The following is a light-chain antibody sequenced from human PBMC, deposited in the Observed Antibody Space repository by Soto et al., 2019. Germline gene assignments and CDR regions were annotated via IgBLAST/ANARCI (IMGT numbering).Light chain of an antibody. V-gene: IGLV2-14*01. J-gene: IGLJ1*01. CDR1: SSDVGGYNS. Sequence: QSALTQPASVSGSPGQSIAISCTGTSSDVGGYNSVSWYQQYPGKAPKLMIHDVSNRPPGVSNRFSGSKSGNTASLTISGLQAEDEADYYCSSFTTSTSYVFGSGTKLTVL. CDR2: DVS. CDR3: SSFTTSTSYV.